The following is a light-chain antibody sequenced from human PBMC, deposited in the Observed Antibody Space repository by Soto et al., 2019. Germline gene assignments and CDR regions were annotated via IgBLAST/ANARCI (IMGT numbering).Light chain of an antibody. CDR1: QSISSW. CDR3: QQYNSYPLT. J-gene: IGKJ4*01. Sequence: DIQMTQSPSTLSASLGDGVSIXXRASQSISSWLAWYQQKPGKAPKLXIYDASSLESGVPSRFSGSGSGTEFTLTISSLQPDDFATYYCQQYNSYPLTFGGGTKVDIK. V-gene: IGKV1-5*01. CDR2: DAS.